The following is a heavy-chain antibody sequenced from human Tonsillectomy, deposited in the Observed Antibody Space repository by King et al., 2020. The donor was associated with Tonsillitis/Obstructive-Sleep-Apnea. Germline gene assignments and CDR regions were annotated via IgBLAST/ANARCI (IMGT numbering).Heavy chain of an antibody. CDR3: ARVRGVYPSYYYGRDV. J-gene: IGHJ6*02. CDR2: ISRGSSYI. Sequence: VQLVESGGGLVKPGGSLRLSCAASEFTFSSYNMNWVRQAPGKGLEWVSSISRGSSYIYYADSVKGRFTISRDNAKKSLYLQMNSLRAEDTAVYYCARVRGVYPSYYYGRDVWGQGPRVTVSS. D-gene: IGHD3-10*01. CDR1: EFTFSSYN. V-gene: IGHV3-21*01.